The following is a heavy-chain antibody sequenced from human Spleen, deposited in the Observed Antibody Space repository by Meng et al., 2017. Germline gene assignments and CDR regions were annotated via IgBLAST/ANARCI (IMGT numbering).Heavy chain of an antibody. V-gene: IGHV3-30*19. CDR3: ARDRVVAAADYYFDS. J-gene: IGHJ4*02. Sequence: GGSLRLSCTASGFTFSSYGMHWVRQAPGKGLEWVAVILDDGNDKHSADSVKGRFTISRDNSKNTMYLQMNSLRAEDTALYYCARDRVVAAADYYFDSWGQGTLVTVSS. CDR2: ILDDGNDK. CDR1: GFTFSSYG. D-gene: IGHD6-13*01.